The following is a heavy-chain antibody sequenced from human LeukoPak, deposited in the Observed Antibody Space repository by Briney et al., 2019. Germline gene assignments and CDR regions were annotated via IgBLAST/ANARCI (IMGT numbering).Heavy chain of an antibody. Sequence: GGSLRLSCSASGFTFSNDGLHWVRQAPGKGLEWVAVIPYDGSDKYYADSVKGRFTISRDNSKNTPYLQMNSLRAEDTAVYYCAKVANYYDSRGYIPPLHYWAQGTLVTVSS. V-gene: IGHV3-30*18. CDR3: AKVANYYDSRGYIPPLHY. D-gene: IGHD3-22*01. CDR1: GFTFSNDG. J-gene: IGHJ4*02. CDR2: IPYDGSDK.